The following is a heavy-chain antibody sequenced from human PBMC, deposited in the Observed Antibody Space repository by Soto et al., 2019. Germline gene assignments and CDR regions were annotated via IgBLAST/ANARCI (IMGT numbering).Heavy chain of an antibody. Sequence: EVQLVESGGGLVQPGGSLRLSCEASGFTFRNYDMHWVRQGTGKGLEWVSGISAAGDPDYADSVEGRFTISGEDAQNSFFLQINSLRVGDTAVYYCARTDRDFYGLDVWGQGTTVIVSS. CDR3: ARTDRDFYGLDV. CDR1: GFTFRNYD. CDR2: ISAAGDP. J-gene: IGHJ6*02. V-gene: IGHV3-13*05.